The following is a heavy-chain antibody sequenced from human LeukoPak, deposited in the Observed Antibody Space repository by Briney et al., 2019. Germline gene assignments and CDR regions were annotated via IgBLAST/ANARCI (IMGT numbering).Heavy chain of an antibody. CDR1: GYTFTSYY. J-gene: IGHJ5*02. V-gene: IGHV1-2*02. CDR3: ARVMRRWLQSMAGNWFDP. Sequence: ASVKVSCKASGYTFTSYYMHWVRQALGQGLEWMGWINPNSGGTNYAQKFQGRVTMTRDTSISTAYMELSRLRSDDTAVYYCARVMRRWLQSMAGNWFDPWGQGTLVTVSS. D-gene: IGHD5-24*01. CDR2: INPNSGGT.